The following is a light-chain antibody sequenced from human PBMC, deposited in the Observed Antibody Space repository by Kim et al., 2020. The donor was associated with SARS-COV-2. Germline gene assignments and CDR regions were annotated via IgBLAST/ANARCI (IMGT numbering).Light chain of an antibody. CDR3: QQYNNWPPYT. CDR1: QSVGNR. J-gene: IGKJ2*01. Sequence: VSPGERATLSCRASQSVGNRLVCYQQKNGQAPPRLLYGDATRGTGIPARFSGSGAGTEYSLPISSLQSEDFAVYYCQQYNNWPPYTFGQGTKLEI. V-gene: IGKV3-15*01. CDR2: GDA.